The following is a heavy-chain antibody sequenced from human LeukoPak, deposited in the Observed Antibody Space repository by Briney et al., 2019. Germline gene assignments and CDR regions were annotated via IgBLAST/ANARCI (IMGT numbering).Heavy chain of an antibody. V-gene: IGHV4-59*01. CDR3: ARSYYYDSSGLGY. Sequence: KPSETLSLTCTVSGVSISSYYWSWIRQPPGKGLEWIGYIYYSGSTNYNPSLKSRVTISVDTSKNQFSLKLSSVTAADTAVYYCARSYYYDSSGLGYWGQGTLVTVSS. J-gene: IGHJ4*02. CDR2: IYYSGST. D-gene: IGHD3-22*01. CDR1: GVSISSYY.